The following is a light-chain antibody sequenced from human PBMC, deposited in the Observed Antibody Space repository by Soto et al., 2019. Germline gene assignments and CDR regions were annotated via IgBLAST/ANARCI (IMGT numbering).Light chain of an antibody. J-gene: IGLJ2*01. Sequence: QSVLTQPASVSGSPVQSITIACTGPSSDVCGYNHVSWYQHSPGKAPKLILFAVSDRPSGVSHRFSGSKSGNTASLTISGLQAEDEADYYCCSYTSLSTVVFGGGTKVTVL. V-gene: IGLV2-14*01. CDR1: SSDVCGYNH. CDR2: AVS. CDR3: CSYTSLSTVV.